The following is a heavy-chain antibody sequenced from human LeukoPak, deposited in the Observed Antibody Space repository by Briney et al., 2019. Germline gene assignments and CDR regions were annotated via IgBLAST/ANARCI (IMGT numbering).Heavy chain of an antibody. CDR2: INHSGST. CDR3: ARGGYDFWSGSQRYGMDV. J-gene: IGHJ6*02. D-gene: IGHD3-3*01. Sequence: SETLSLTCAVYGGSFRGYYWSWIRQPPGKGLEWIGEINHSGSTNYNPSLKSRVTISVDTSKNQFSLKLSSVTAADTAVYYCARGGYDFWSGSQRYGMDVWGQGTTVTVSS. V-gene: IGHV4-34*01. CDR1: GGSFRGYY.